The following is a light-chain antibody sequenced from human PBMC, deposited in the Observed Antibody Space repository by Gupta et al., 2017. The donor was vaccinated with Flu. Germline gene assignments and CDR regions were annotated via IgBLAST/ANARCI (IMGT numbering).Light chain of an antibody. CDR1: QAISNY. CDR2: AAS. J-gene: IGKJ5*01. Sequence: LSASVGDRVTITCRASQAISNYVAWYQQKPGKAPKLLIYAASILQAGVSSRFGGRGSGTEFTLTISGLQPEDFGTYYCQRDTFGQGTRLEIK. V-gene: IGKV1-9*01. CDR3: QRDT.